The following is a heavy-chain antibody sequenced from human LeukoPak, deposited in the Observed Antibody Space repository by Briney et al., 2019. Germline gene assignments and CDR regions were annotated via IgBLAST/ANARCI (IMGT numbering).Heavy chain of an antibody. J-gene: IGHJ4*02. Sequence: ASVKVSCKASGYTFTGYYMHWVRQAPGQGLEWMGWINPNSGGTNYAQKFQGRVTMTRDTSIGTAYMELSRLRSDDTAVYYCARGQPYYYGSGSYYYRFDYWGQGTLVTVSS. CDR3: ARGQPYYYGSGSYYYRFDY. D-gene: IGHD3-10*01. CDR1: GYTFTGYY. V-gene: IGHV1-2*02. CDR2: INPNSGGT.